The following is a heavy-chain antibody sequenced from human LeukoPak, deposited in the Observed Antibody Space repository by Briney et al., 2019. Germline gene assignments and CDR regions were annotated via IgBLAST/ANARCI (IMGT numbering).Heavy chain of an antibody. CDR1: GGTFSRYA. V-gene: IGHV1-69*01. J-gene: IGHJ4*02. CDR3: ARDRSVVVPAATVDY. CDR2: ITPIFGTA. D-gene: IGHD2-2*01. Sequence: SVKVSCKASGGTFSRYAISWVRQAPGQGLEWMGGITPIFGTANYAQKFQGRVTITADESSSTAYMELRRLRSEDTAVYYCARDRSVVVPAATVDYWGQGTLVTVSS.